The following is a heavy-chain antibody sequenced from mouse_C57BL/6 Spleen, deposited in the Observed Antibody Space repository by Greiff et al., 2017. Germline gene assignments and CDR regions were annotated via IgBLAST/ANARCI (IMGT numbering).Heavy chain of an antibody. D-gene: IGHD1-1*01. CDR3: ARGTVVAHWYFDV. J-gene: IGHJ1*03. CDR1: GYAFSSYW. V-gene: IGHV1-80*01. Sequence: QVQLQQSGAELVKPGASVKISCKASGYAFSSYWMNWVKQRPGKGLEWIGQIYPGDGDTNYNGKFKGKATLTADKSSSPAYMQLSSRTSEDSAVYFCARGTVVAHWYFDVWGTGTTVTVSS. CDR2: IYPGDGDT.